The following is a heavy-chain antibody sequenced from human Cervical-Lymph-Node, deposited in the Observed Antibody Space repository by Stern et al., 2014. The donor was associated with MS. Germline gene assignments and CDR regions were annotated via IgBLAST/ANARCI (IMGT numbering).Heavy chain of an antibody. J-gene: IGHJ3*01. CDR2: INLDTGDT. CDR3: ARDSADGVTPGTHSFDV. Sequence: QVQLVQSGAEVKKPGASVKVSCKTSAYSFTAYYIHLVRQAPGQGLEWMGWINLDTGDTHSARTFQGRVSMTSDKSSDTAYMELRSLRSDDTAFYYCARDSADGVTPGTHSFDVWGQGTVVTVSS. D-gene: IGHD4-23*01. V-gene: IGHV1-2*02. CDR1: AYSFTAYY.